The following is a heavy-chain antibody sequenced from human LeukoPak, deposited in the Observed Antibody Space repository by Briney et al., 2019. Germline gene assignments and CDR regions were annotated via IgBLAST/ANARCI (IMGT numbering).Heavy chain of an antibody. Sequence: ASVKVFCKASGYTFTGYYMHWVRQAPGQGREWMVWINPNSGGTNYAQKFQGRVTMTRDTSISTAYMELSRLRSDDTAVYYCARGTPLLRFLDHYMDVWGKGTTVTVSS. D-gene: IGHD3-3*01. CDR3: ARGTPLLRFLDHYMDV. CDR2: INPNSGGT. V-gene: IGHV1-2*02. J-gene: IGHJ6*03. CDR1: GYTFTGYY.